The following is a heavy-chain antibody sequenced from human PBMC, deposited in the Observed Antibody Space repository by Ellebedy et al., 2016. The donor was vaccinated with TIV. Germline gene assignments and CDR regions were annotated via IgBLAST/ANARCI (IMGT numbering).Heavy chain of an antibody. V-gene: IGHV3-30-3*01. J-gene: IGHJ4*02. Sequence: GESLKISCAASGFTFSSYAMHWVRQAPGKGLEWVAVMYYDGDNKYYADSVKGRFTISRDNSKNTQFLQMNSLTPEDTAVYYCARGDLSESFYFDSWGQGTLVIVSS. D-gene: IGHD2/OR15-2a*01. CDR1: GFTFSSYA. CDR3: ARGDLSESFYFDS. CDR2: MYYDGDNK.